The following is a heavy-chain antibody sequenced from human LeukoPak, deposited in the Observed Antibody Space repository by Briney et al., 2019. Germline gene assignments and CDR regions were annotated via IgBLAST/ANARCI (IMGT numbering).Heavy chain of an antibody. CDR2: IYYSGST. Sequence: SETLSLTCTVSGGSISSYFWSWIRQPPGKGLEWIGYIYYSGSTNYNPSLKSRVAISVDTSKNQFSLKLSSVTAADTAVYYCARLSDYWGQGTLVTVSS. V-gene: IGHV4-59*08. CDR3: ARLSDY. J-gene: IGHJ4*02. CDR1: GGSISSYF.